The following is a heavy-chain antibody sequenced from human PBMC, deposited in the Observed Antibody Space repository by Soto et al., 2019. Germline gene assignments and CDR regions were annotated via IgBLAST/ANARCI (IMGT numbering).Heavy chain of an antibody. D-gene: IGHD3-3*01. CDR1: GGSISSYY. CDR3: ARGIRFLEWLSPYYFDY. V-gene: IGHV4-59*01. CDR2: IYYSGST. J-gene: IGHJ4*02. Sequence: QVQLQESGPGLVKPSETLSLTCTVSGGSISSYYWSWIRQPPGKGLEWIGYIYYSGSTNYNPYLKSRVTISVDTSKMHFSLRLSSVTAADTAVYYCARGIRFLEWLSPYYFDYWGQGTLVTVSS.